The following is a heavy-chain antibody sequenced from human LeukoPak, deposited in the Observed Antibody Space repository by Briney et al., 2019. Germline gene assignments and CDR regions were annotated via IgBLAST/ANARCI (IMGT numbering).Heavy chain of an antibody. J-gene: IGHJ5*02. CDR3: ARDVSYMWNQAAPAP. Sequence: GGSLRPSCAASGFTFSSYAMSWVRQAPGKGLEWVSAISGSGGSTYYADSVKGRFTISRDNAKNSLYLQMNSLRAEDTAVYYCARDVSYMWNQAAPAPWGQGTLVTVSS. CDR1: GFTFSSYA. CDR2: ISGSGGST. V-gene: IGHV3-23*01. D-gene: IGHD1-14*01.